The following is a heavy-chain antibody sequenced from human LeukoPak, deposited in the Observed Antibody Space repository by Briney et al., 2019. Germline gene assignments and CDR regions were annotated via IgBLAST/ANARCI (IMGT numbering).Heavy chain of an antibody. CDR1: GGSISNYY. CDR2: IYASGST. CDR3: ARTSARGAQFDY. Sequence: SETLSLTCTVSGGSISNYYWSWIRQPAGMGLEWIGRIYASGSTNYNPSLKSRVTMSVDTSNNQFSLNLSSVTAADTAVYYCARTSARGAQFDYCGQGTLVTVS. V-gene: IGHV4-4*07. J-gene: IGHJ4*02. D-gene: IGHD3-10*01.